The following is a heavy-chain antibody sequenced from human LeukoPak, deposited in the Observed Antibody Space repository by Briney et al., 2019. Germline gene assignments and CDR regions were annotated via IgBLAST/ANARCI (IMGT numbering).Heavy chain of an antibody. CDR3: ARGADGVSSNSRGWFDP. V-gene: IGHV3-21*01. CDR2: ISTSSSYI. D-gene: IGHD2-15*01. Sequence: GGSLRLSCAASGFTFNRYNMNWVRRAPGRGLEWVSSISTSSSYIYYADSVRGRFTISRDNAKSSLYLQMNSLRAEDTAVYSCARGADGVSSNSRGWFDPWDQGTLVTVSS. CDR1: GFTFNRYN. J-gene: IGHJ5*02.